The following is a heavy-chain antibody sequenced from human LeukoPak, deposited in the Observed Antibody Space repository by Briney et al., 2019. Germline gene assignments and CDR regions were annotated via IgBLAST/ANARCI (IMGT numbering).Heavy chain of an antibody. D-gene: IGHD3-10*01. CDR2: INPNSGGT. V-gene: IGHV1-2*02. CDR3: AGEPMVRGVIDY. Sequence: ASVKVSCKASGYTFTGYYMHWVRQAPGQGIEWMGWINPNSGGTNYAQKFQGRVTMTRDTSISTAYMELSRLRSDDTAVYYFAGEPMVRGVIDYGGQGTLVTVSS. J-gene: IGHJ4*02. CDR1: GYTFTGYY.